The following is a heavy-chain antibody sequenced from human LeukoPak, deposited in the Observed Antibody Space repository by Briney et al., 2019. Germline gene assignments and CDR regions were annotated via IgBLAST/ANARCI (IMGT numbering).Heavy chain of an antibody. V-gene: IGHV3-23*01. D-gene: IGHD6-13*01. CDR2: ISGSGGTP. CDR1: GFTFSNYV. CDR3: AKDGASGTWNNYYYYGMDV. J-gene: IGHJ6*02. Sequence: GGSLRLSCAASGFTFSNYVMSWVRQAPGKGLEWVSGISGSGGTPSYADSVKGRFTISRDNSKNTLYLLMNSLRAADTAVYYCAKDGASGTWNNYYYYGMDVWGQGTTVTVSS.